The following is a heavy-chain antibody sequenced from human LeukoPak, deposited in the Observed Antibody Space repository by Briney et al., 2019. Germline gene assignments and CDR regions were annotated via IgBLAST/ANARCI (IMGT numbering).Heavy chain of an antibody. D-gene: IGHD3-3*01. V-gene: IGHV4-39*01. CDR1: GGTISSSSYY. Sequence: SETLSLTCTVSGGTISSSSYYWGWIRQPPGKGLEWLGSIYYSGSTYYNPSLKSRVTISVDTSRNQFSLKLSSVTAADTAVYYCARHPTYYDFWSGYYFSGPFLDYWGQGTLVTVSS. J-gene: IGHJ4*02. CDR2: IYYSGST. CDR3: ARHPTYYDFWSGYYFSGPFLDY.